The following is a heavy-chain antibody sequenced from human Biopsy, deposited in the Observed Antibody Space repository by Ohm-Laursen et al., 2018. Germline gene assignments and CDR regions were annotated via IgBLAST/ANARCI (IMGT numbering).Heavy chain of an antibody. CDR3: AKGQGLRSGAEYFQH. CDR2: INPHSGTT. D-gene: IGHD3-3*01. V-gene: IGHV1-2*02. J-gene: IGHJ1*01. Sequence: GSSVKVPCKASGYTFTGQYLHWVRQVPGQGLEWLGWINPHSGTTKFAQDFQGRVTMTRDTSTTSVYMELRRLRSDDTAVYYCAKGQGLRSGAEYFQHWGQGALVTVSS. CDR1: GYTFTGQY.